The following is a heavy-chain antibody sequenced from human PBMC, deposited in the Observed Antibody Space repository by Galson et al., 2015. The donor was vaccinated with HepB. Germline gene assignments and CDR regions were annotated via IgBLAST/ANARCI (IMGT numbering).Heavy chain of an antibody. D-gene: IGHD2-2*02. CDR3: ARDRYCSSTSCYTTFDY. V-gene: IGHV3-33*01. CDR2: IWYDGSNK. J-gene: IGHJ4*02. CDR1: GFTFSSYG. Sequence: SLRLSCAASGFTFSSYGMHWVRQAPGKGLEWVAVIWYDGSNKFYADSVKGRFTISRDNSKNTLYLQMNSLRAEDTAVYYCARDRYCSSTSCYTTFDYWGQGTLVTVSS.